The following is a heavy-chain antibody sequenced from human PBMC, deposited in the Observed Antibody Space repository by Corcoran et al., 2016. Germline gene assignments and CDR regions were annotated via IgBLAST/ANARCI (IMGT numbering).Heavy chain of an antibody. CDR3: ARVTLNTAMVTGNWFDP. V-gene: IGHV1-69*06. CDR1: GGTFSSYA. Sequence: QVQLVQSGAEVKKPGSSVKVSCKASGGTFSSYAISWVRQAPGQGLEWMGGIIPFFGTANYAQKFQGRVTITADKSTSTAYMELRILRSEDTAVYYCARVTLNTAMVTGNWFDPWGQETLVTVSS. D-gene: IGHD5-18*01. CDR2: IIPFFGTA. J-gene: IGHJ5*02.